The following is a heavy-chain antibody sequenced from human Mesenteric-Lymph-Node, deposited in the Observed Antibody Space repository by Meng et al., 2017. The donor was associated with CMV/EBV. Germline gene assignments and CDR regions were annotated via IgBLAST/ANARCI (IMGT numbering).Heavy chain of an antibody. J-gene: IGHJ4*02. D-gene: IGHD2-15*01. Sequence: SETLSLTCTVSGDSSNNNFYDWGWIRQPPGKGLQWIGIIHYSGTTYYNPSLKSRVTISADTSKNQFSLKLSAVTAADTAVYYRARDPPGGWGQGTLVTVSS. V-gene: IGHV4-39*07. CDR1: GDSSNNNFYD. CDR3: ARDPPGG. CDR2: IHYSGTT.